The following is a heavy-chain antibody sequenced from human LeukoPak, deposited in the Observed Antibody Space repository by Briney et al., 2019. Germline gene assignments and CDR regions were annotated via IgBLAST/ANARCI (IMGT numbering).Heavy chain of an antibody. J-gene: IGHJ4*02. V-gene: IGHV4-59*08. D-gene: IGHD6-19*01. CDR3: ARHPPPIAVAGTVSDY. CDR2: IYYNGST. CDR1: GGSISSYY. Sequence: PSETLSLTCTVSGGSISSYYWSWIRQPPGKGLEWIAYIYYNGSTNYNPSLKSRVTISVDTSKNQFSLKLSSVTAADTAVYYCARHPPPIAVAGTVSDYWGQGTLVTVSS.